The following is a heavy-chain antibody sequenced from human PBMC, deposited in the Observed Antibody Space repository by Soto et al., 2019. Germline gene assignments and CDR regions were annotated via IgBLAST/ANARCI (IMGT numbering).Heavy chain of an antibody. Sequence: GASVKVSCKASGYTFTSYDINWVRQATGQGLEWMGWMNPNSGNTGYSQKFQGRVTITRDTSASTAYMELSSLRSEDTAVYYCARVSGYYLPDYWGQGTLVTVSS. CDR3: ARVSGYYLPDY. CDR1: GYTFTSYD. J-gene: IGHJ4*02. V-gene: IGHV1-8*01. CDR2: MNPNSGNT. D-gene: IGHD5-12*01.